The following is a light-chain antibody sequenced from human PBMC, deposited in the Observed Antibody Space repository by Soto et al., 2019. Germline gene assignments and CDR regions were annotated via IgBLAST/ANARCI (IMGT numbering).Light chain of an antibody. J-gene: IGKJ4*02. Sequence: EIVMTQSPATLSVSPGERATLSCRASQSVGNNFAWYQQKPGQAPRLLIFATSTRATGVPGRFSGSGSGTEFTLTISSLQSEDFAVYYCQQYSDWPLTFGGGTKGEIE. CDR1: QSVGNN. CDR3: QQYSDWPLT. V-gene: IGKV3-15*01. CDR2: ATS.